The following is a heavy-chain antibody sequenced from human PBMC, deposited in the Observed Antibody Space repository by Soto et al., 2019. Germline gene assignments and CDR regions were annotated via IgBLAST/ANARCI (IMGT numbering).Heavy chain of an antibody. CDR2: INWNGGST. CDR3: AGGGALGYYYYYLDV. J-gene: IGHJ6*03. D-gene: IGHD3-16*01. CDR1: GFTFDDYG. V-gene: IGHV3-20*01. Sequence: EVQLVESGGGVVRPGGSLRLSCAASGFTFDDYGMSWVRQAPGKGLEWVSGINWNGGSTGYADSVKGRFTISRDNAKNSLYLQMNSLRAEDTALYHCAGGGALGYYYYYLDVCGKGTTVTVSS.